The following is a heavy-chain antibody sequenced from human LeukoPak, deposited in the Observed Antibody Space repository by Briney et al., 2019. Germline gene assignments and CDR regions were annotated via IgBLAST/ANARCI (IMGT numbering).Heavy chain of an antibody. Sequence: PSETLSLTCTVSGGSISSSGYSWGWIRQPPGKGLEWIGSIYYSGGNYYNPSLNSRVTISVDTSKNQFSLRLSSVTAADTAVYYCARGPYYFDSWGPGTLVTVSS. CDR2: IYYSGGN. CDR1: GGSISSSGYS. CDR3: ARGPYYFDS. J-gene: IGHJ4*02. V-gene: IGHV4-39*07.